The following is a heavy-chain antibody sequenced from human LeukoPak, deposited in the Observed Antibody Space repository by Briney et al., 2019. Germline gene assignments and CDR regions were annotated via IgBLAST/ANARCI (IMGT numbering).Heavy chain of an antibody. CDR2: INPSGGIT. CDR3: ARVVEWPNWPDP. Sequence: ASVKVSCKPFGYTFTSNYIHWVRQAPGQGLERMGIINPSGGITTYAQKFQGRVTLTRDTSTSTVYMELSSLRSEDTAVYYCARVVEWPNWPDPWGQGTLVTVSS. J-gene: IGHJ5*02. D-gene: IGHD2-8*01. V-gene: IGHV1-46*01. CDR1: GYTFTSNY.